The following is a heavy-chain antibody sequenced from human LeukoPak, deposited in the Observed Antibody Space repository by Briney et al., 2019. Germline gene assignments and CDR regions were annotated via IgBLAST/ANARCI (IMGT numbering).Heavy chain of an antibody. CDR2: MVGSGES. CDR1: GFTFATFA. V-gene: IGHV3-23*01. J-gene: IGHJ5*02. Sequence: GGSLRLSCAASGFTFATFAMSWVRQAPGKGLEWVSGMVGSGESYYAGSVKGRFTMSRDNSKTTVYLQMNSLRVEDTAIYYCARDRPNYHESNGHYYQRDGDHWGQGTLVTVSS. D-gene: IGHD3-22*01. CDR3: ARDRPNYHESNGHYYQRDGDH.